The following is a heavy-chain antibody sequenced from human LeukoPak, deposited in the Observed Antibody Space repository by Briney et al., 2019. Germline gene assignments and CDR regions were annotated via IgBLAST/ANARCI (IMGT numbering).Heavy chain of an antibody. CDR1: GGSISSYY. V-gene: IGHV4-59*08. D-gene: IGHD3-10*01. CDR3: ARLKVRGVIRYNWFDP. CDR2: IYYSGST. Sequence: SETLPLTCTVSGGSISSYYWSWIRQPPGKGLEWIGYIYYSGSTNYNPSLKSRVTISVDTSKNQFSLKLSSVTAADTAVYYCARLKVRGVIRYNWFDPWGQGTLVTVSS. J-gene: IGHJ5*02.